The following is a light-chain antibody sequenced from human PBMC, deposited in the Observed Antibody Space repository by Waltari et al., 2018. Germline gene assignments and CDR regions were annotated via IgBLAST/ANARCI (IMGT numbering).Light chain of an antibody. CDR3: CSYAGMSTWV. V-gene: IGLV2-23*01. Sequence: QSALTQPASVSGSPGQSITISCTGTSSDVGSYKFVSWYQHHPGKSPKLLIYDGTKPPSGVSNRFSGSKSGNTAYLTISGLQSEDEADYYCCSYAGMSTWVFGGGTKLTVL. CDR2: DGT. J-gene: IGLJ3*02. CDR1: SSDVGSYKF.